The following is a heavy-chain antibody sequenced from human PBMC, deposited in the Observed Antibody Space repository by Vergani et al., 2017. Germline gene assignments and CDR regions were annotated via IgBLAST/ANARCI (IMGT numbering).Heavy chain of an antibody. CDR1: GYSFTSYW. Sequence: EVQLVQSGAEVKKPGESLKISCKCSGYSFTSYWIGWVRQMPGKGLEWMGIIYPGDSDTRYSPSFQGQVTISADKSISTAYLQWSSLKASDTAMYYCARQGYSYGIYYYYYMDVWGKGTTATVSS. V-gene: IGHV5-51*01. CDR2: IYPGDSDT. D-gene: IGHD5-18*01. CDR3: ARQGYSYGIYYYYYMDV. J-gene: IGHJ6*03.